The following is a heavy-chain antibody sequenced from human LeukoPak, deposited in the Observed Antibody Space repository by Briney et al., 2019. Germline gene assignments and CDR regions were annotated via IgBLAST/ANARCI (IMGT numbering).Heavy chain of an antibody. J-gene: IGHJ3*01. CDR2: LGGSDDRT. CDR1: GFALSNNA. Sequence: GGSLRLSCVASGFALSNNAMAWVRQAPGKGLEWVSALGGSDDRTDYADSVQGRFTISRDNSKNTLYLQMNSLRAEDTAVYYCAKDILRWAFDVWGQGTMVTVS. CDR3: AKDILRWAFDV. V-gene: IGHV3-23*01. D-gene: IGHD4-23*01.